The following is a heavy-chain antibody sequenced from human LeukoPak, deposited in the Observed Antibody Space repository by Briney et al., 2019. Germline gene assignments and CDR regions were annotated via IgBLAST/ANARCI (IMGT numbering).Heavy chain of an antibody. J-gene: IGHJ6*02. CDR1: WYGFRSYW. CDR2: IYPADSDT. Sequence: NLGESPNISLKGSWYGFRSYWIGWVRQMPGKGLEWRGIIYPADSDTSYSPPLQGQVTISVDRSISTADLQWGSLEASVTAVYDCSRHVWRLHGRGRDVGREGTTVTVS. V-gene: IGHV5-51*01. CDR3: SRHVWRLHGRGRDV. D-gene: IGHD5-12*01.